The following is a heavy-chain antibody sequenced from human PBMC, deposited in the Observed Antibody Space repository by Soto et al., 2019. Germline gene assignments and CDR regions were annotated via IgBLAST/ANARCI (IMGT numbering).Heavy chain of an antibody. J-gene: IGHJ4*02. V-gene: IGHV1-46*01. D-gene: IGHD3-9*01. CDR1: GYTFTSYY. CDR3: ARGYDILTGYYMPYFDY. Sequence: ASVKVSCKASGYTFTSYYMHWVRQAPGQGLEWMGIINPSGGSTSYAQKFQGRVTMTRDTSTSTVYMELSSLRSEDTAVYYCARGYDILTGYYMPYFDYWGQGTLVTVSS. CDR2: INPSGGST.